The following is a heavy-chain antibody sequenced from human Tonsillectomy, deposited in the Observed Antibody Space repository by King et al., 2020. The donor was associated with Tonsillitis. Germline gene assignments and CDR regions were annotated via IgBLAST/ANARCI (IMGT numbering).Heavy chain of an antibody. D-gene: IGHD3-10*01. CDR2: IIPIFGTA. CDR3: ARDLDSRTPGEDY. Sequence: VQLVESGAEVKKPGSSVKVSCKASGGTFSSYAISWVRQAPGQGREWMGGIIPIFGTANYAQKFQGRVTITADESTSTAYMELSSLSSEDTAVYYCARDLDSRTPGEDYWGQGTLVNVSS. CDR1: GGTFSSYA. V-gene: IGHV1-69*01. J-gene: IGHJ4*02.